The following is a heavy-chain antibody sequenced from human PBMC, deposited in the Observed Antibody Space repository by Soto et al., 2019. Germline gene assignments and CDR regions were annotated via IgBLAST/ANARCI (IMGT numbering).Heavy chain of an antibody. CDR3: ARPSSGRGAPDS. CDR1: GGTFSTYS. Sequence: QVQLVQSGAEVKKPGSSVKVSCKASGGTFSTYSLNWVRQAPGQGLEWMGGIIPIFGTAHYAQIFLGRLTFTADEPTSTAFMELSGLTSEDTAVYYCARPSSGRGAPDSWGQGSLVTVSS. V-gene: IGHV1-69*12. J-gene: IGHJ4*02. CDR2: IIPIFGTA. D-gene: IGHD1-1*01.